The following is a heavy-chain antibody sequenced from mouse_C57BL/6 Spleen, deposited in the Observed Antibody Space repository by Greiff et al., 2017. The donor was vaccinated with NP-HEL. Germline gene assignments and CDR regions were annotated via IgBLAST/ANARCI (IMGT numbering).Heavy chain of an antibody. V-gene: IGHV1-55*01. Sequence: QVQLQQPGAELVKPGASVKMSCKASGYTFTSYWITWVKQRPGQGLEWIGDIYPGSGSTNYNEKFKSKATLTVDTSSSTAYMQLSSLTSEDSAVYYCARTDGDYLGLGFAYWGQGTLVTVSA. D-gene: IGHD2-13*01. CDR1: GYTFTSYW. CDR2: IYPGSGST. CDR3: ARTDGDYLGLGFAY. J-gene: IGHJ3*01.